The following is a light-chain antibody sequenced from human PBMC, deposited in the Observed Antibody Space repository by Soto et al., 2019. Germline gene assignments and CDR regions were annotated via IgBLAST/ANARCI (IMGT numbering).Light chain of an antibody. CDR3: QQLRMYPST. Sequence: IQLTQSPSSLSASVGDRVTITCRASQDIAIYLAWYQQKPGEAPKLLIYAASTLYGGVPSRFSGSGSGTDFALTITSLQDEDFATYSCQQLRMYPSTLGGGTKVDIK. CDR2: AAS. CDR1: QDIAIY. J-gene: IGKJ4*01. V-gene: IGKV1-9*01.